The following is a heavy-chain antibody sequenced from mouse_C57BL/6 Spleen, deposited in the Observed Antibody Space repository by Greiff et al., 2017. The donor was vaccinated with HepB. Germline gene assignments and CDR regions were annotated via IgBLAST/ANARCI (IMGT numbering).Heavy chain of an antibody. CDR1: GYTFTSYW. CDR3: ARVRELGEGFAY. CDR2: IDPSDSYT. Sequence: VQLQQPGAELVMPGASVKLSCKASGYTFTSYWMHWVKQRPGQGLEWIGVIDPSDSYTNYNQKFKGKSTLTVDKSSSTAYMQLSSLTSEDSAVYYCARVRELGEGFAYWGQGTLVTVSA. J-gene: IGHJ3*01. V-gene: IGHV1-69*01. D-gene: IGHD4-1*01.